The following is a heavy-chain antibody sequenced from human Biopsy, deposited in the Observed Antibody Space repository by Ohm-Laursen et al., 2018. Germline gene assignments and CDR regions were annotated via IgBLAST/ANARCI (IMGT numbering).Heavy chain of an antibody. CDR3: ASAGYNPGWNFDL. Sequence: SDTLSLTCAVYNVSFSSFYWSWIRQPPGKGLEWIGEISHTGSTNYNPPLKSRVTMSVNTSKKQFSLRLSSVTAADTAVYYCASAGYNPGWNFDLWGRGTRVTVSS. CDR2: ISHTGST. J-gene: IGHJ2*01. CDR1: NVSFSSFY. D-gene: IGHD5-24*01. V-gene: IGHV4-34*01.